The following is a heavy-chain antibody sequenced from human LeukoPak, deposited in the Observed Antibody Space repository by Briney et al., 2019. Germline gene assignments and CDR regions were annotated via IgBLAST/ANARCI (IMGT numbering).Heavy chain of an antibody. CDR2: IYTSGST. J-gene: IGHJ4*02. CDR1: GGSISSYY. D-gene: IGHD2-2*02. V-gene: IGHV4-4*07. Sequence: SETLSLTCTVSGGSISSYYWSWIRQPAGRGLEWIGRIYTSGSTNYNPSLKSRVSISLDTSKNQFSLHLSSVTAADTAVYYCARGPDCSSTTCYNWGFDYWGQGTLVTVSS. CDR3: ARGPDCSSTTCYNWGFDY.